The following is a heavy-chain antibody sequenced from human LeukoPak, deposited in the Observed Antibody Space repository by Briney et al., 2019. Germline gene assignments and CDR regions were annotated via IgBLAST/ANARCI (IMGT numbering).Heavy chain of an antibody. J-gene: IGHJ4*02. D-gene: IGHD3-22*01. CDR3: ARGPLYYYDSSGYYGY. CDR1: GGSFSGYY. Sequence: SETLSLTCAVYGGSFSGYYWSWIRQPPGKGLEWIGEINHSGSTNYNPSLKSRVTISVDTSKNQFSLKLSSVTAADTAVYYCARGPLYYYDSSGYYGYWGQGTPVTVSS. V-gene: IGHV4-34*01. CDR2: INHSGST.